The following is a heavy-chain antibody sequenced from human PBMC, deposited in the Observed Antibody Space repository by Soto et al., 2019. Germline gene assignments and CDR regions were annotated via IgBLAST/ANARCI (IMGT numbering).Heavy chain of an antibody. CDR1: GFTFSSYG. D-gene: IGHD1-26*01. J-gene: IGHJ4*02. CDR2: ISYDGSNK. Sequence: QVQLVESGGGVVQPGRSLRLSCAASGFTFSSYGMHWVRQAPGKGLEWVAVISYDGSNKYYADSVKGRFTISRDNSKNTLYLQMNGLRAEDTAVYYCAKEESGSYSYGFDYWGQGTLVTVSS. CDR3: AKEESGSYSYGFDY. V-gene: IGHV3-30*18.